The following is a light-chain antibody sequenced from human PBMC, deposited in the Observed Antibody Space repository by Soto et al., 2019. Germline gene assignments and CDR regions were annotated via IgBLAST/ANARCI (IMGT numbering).Light chain of an antibody. CDR1: RSVGNN. V-gene: IGKV3D-15*01. CDR2: GAS. Sequence: IVMTQSPATLSVSPGERASLSCRASRSVGNNIAWYQQKPGQAPRLLIFGASTRATGIPARFTGSGSGTEFTLSISRLQSEDLAVYYCQQYNFWPPSTFGGGTKVEIK. J-gene: IGKJ4*01. CDR3: QQYNFWPPST.